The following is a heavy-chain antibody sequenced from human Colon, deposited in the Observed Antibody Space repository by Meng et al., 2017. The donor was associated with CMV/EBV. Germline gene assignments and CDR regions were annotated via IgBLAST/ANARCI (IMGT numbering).Heavy chain of an antibody. Sequence: GESLKISCAASGFTFSTYTMTWVRQAPGKGLEWVSTINPSGGRANYADSVKGRFTISRDNSKSTLFLQMDSLRAEDTAILYCARRGFDDHSYYFDHWGQGILVTVSS. CDR3: ARRGFDDHSYYFDH. CDR1: GFTFSTYT. V-gene: IGHV3-23*01. D-gene: IGHD3-10*01. CDR2: INPSGGRA. J-gene: IGHJ4*02.